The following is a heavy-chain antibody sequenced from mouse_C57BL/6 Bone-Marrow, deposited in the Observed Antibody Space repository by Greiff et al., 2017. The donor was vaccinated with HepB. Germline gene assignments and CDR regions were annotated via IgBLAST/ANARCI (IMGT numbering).Heavy chain of an antibody. J-gene: IGHJ2*01. V-gene: IGHV1-26*01. D-gene: IGHD2-10*02. CDR3: ARKRRYGFYYFDY. Sequence: EVQLQQSGPELVKPGASVKISCKASGYTFTDYYMNWVKQSHGKSLEWIGDINPNNGGTSYNQKFKGKATLTVDKSSSTAYMELRSLTSEDSAVYYCARKRRYGFYYFDYWGQGTTLTVSS. CDR1: GYTFTDYY. CDR2: INPNNGGT.